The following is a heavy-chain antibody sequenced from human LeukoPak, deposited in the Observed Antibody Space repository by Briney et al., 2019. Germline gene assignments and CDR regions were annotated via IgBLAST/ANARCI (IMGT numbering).Heavy chain of an antibody. Sequence: SGPTLVNPTQTLTLTCTFSGFSLRTSGVGVAWIRQPPGKALEWLAVNYWNNDKSYSPSLKSRLTITKDTSKNQVVPIMSNMHPVDTATYFCAHKGRGSGSYTMWGQGTLVTVSS. D-gene: IGHD3-10*01. V-gene: IGHV2-5*01. CDR2: NYWNNDK. J-gene: IGHJ4*02. CDR3: AHKGRGSGSYTM. CDR1: GFSLRTSGVG.